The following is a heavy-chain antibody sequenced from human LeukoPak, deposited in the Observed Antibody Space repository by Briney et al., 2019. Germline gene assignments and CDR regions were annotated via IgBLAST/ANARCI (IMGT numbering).Heavy chain of an antibody. CDR3: AKRGRVVPAGEWYFDY. Sequence: GGSLRLSCAASGFNFYSYALTWVRQAPGKGLEWVSAISAGGSSTYYADSVKGRFTISRDNSKETLYLQMNSLRAEDTAVYYCAKRGRVVPAGEWYFDYWGQGTLVTVSS. J-gene: IGHJ4*02. V-gene: IGHV3-23*01. D-gene: IGHD2-2*01. CDR1: GFNFYSYA. CDR2: ISAGGSST.